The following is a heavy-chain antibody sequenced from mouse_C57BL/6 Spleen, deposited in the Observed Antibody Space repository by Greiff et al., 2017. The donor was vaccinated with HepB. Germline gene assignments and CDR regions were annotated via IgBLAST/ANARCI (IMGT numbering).Heavy chain of an antibody. D-gene: IGHD2-3*01. CDR3: TTDGYDY. Sequence: VQLQESGAELVRPGASVTLSCKASGYTFTDYEMHWVKQTPVHGLEWIGAIDPETGGTAYNQKFKGKAILTADKSSSTAYMELRSLTSEDSAVYYCTTDGYDYWGQGTTLTVSS. J-gene: IGHJ2*01. CDR2: IDPETGGT. V-gene: IGHV1-15*01. CDR1: GYTFTDYE.